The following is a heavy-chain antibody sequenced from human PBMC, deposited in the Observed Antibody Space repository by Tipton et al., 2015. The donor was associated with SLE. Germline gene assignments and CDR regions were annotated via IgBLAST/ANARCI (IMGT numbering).Heavy chain of an antibody. Sequence: LRLSCTVSGGSISSSSYYWGWIRQPPGKGLEWIGSIYYSGSTYYNPSLKSRVTISVDTSKNQFSLKLSSVTAAGTAVYYCARGPQPRWYFDLWGRGTLVTVSS. CDR1: GGSISSSSYY. J-gene: IGHJ2*01. CDR2: IYYSGST. V-gene: IGHV4-39*07. CDR3: ARGPQPRWYFDL.